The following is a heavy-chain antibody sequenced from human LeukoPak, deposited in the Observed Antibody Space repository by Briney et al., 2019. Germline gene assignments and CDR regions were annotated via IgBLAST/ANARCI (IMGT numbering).Heavy chain of an antibody. V-gene: IGHV3-48*03. J-gene: IGHJ5*02. CDR1: GFTFSSYG. CDR2: ISSSGSTI. Sequence: PGGSLRLSCAASGFTFSSYGMNWVRQAPGKGLEWVSYISSSGSTIYYADSVKGRFTISRDNAKTSLYLQMNSLRSEDTAVYYCARAGVPAAIGDWFDPWGQGTLVTVSS. CDR3: ARAGVPAAIGDWFDP. D-gene: IGHD2-2*02.